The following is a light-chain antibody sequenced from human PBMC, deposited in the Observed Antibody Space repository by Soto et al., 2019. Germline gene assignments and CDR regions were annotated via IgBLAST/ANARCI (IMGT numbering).Light chain of an antibody. CDR2: AAS. Sequence: DIQMTQSPSSLSASLGDRVTITCRASQAISTSLSWLQQKPGRAPKVVISAASTLQGDVPSRFSGSGSGTDFTLTITGLQHEDFATYYCHQSFTILPTFGGGTRVEI. V-gene: IGKV1-39*01. CDR3: HQSFTILPT. J-gene: IGKJ4*01. CDR1: QAISTS.